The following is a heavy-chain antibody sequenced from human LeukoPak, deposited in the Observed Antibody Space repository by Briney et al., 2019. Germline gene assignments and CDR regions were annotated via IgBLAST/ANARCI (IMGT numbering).Heavy chain of an antibody. CDR2: ISSSSYI. D-gene: IGHD4-17*01. CDR3: ARIDHGDYHPLDY. CDR1: GFTFSSYS. V-gene: IGHV3-21*01. J-gene: IGHJ4*02. Sequence: GGSLRLSCAASGFTFSSYSMNWVRQAPGKGLEWVSSISSSSYIYYADSVKGRFTISRDNAKNSLYLQMNSLRAEDTAVYYCARIDHGDYHPLDYWGQGTLVTVSS.